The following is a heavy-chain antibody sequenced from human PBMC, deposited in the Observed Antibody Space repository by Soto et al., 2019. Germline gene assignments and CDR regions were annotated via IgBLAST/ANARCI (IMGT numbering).Heavy chain of an antibody. CDR2: TRYTSKWSY. CDR3: GRVDWNEAGY. D-gene: IGHD1-1*01. J-gene: IGHJ4*02. V-gene: IGHV6-1*01. Sequence: QTLSLTCAISGDSVSSTSAAWEWIRQSPSRGLAWLGRTRYTSKWSYEYALSVKGRITISPDTSKNHFSLQLDSVTPEDTAVYYCGRVDWNEAGYWGPGTLVTVSS. CDR1: GDSVSSTSAA.